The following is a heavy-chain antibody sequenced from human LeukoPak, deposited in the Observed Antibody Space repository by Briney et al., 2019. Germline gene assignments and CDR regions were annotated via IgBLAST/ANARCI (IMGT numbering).Heavy chain of an antibody. D-gene: IGHD4-17*01. CDR1: GYTFNSYP. V-gene: IGHV1-18*01. CDR2: ITTYNGNT. Sequence: ASVKVSCKASGYTFNSYPITWVRQAPGQGLEWMGWITTYNGNTNYAQKLQGRVTITTDTSTSTAYMDLRGLRSDDPAVYYCARGYDYGDYVGDFDYWGQGALVTVSS. J-gene: IGHJ4*02. CDR3: ARGYDYGDYVGDFDY.